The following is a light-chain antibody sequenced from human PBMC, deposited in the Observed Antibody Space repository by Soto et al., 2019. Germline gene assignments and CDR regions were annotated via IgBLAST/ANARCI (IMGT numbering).Light chain of an antibody. Sequence: EIVFTQSPGTLSLSPGERATLSCRASQSVSSSYLAWYQQKHGQAPRLLIYGASSRVTGIPDRFSGSGSGKDFTHTISRLEPEDFEVYYCQHYGSSPTFGGGNKVEIK. V-gene: IGKV3-20*01. CDR2: GAS. CDR1: QSVSSSY. CDR3: QHYGSSPT. J-gene: IGKJ4*01.